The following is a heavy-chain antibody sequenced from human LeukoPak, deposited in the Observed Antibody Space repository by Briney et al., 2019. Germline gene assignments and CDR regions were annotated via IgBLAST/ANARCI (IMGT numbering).Heavy chain of an antibody. D-gene: IGHD2-21*02. CDR2: IYPGDSDT. Sequence: GESLKISCKGSGYSFTSYWIGWVRQMPGKGLEWMGIIYPGDSDTRYSPSFQGQVTISADKSISTAYLQWSSLKASDTAMYYCARHGSDYVGSSFGDLIDYWGQGTLVTVSS. J-gene: IGHJ4*02. V-gene: IGHV5-51*01. CDR3: ARHGSDYVGSSFGDLIDY. CDR1: GYSFTSYW.